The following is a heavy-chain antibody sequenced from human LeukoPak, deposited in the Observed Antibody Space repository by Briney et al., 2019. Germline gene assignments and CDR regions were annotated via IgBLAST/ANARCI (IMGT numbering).Heavy chain of an antibody. V-gene: IGHV3-9*01. CDR1: GFTFDDYA. CDR2: ISWNSGSI. CDR3: AKDIGSSWSTNWFDP. J-gene: IGHJ5*02. D-gene: IGHD6-13*01. Sequence: GRSLRLSCAASGFTFDDYAMHWVRQAPGKGLEWVSGISWNSGSIGYADSVKGRFTISRDNAKNSLYLQMNSLRAEDTALYYCAKDIGSSWSTNWFDPWGQGTLVTVSS.